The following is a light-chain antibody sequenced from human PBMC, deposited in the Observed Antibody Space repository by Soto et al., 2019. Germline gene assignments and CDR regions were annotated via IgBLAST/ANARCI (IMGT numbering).Light chain of an antibody. J-gene: IGKJ4*01. V-gene: IGKV3-15*01. CDR1: QSVSSN. Sequence: EIVMTQSPATLSVYPGERATLSCRASQSVSSNLAWYQHKPGQTPRLLIYGASTRATGVPARFSASGSGTEFTLAISSLQSEDFAVYYCQQYNNWPRSFGGGTKVDTK. CDR3: QQYNNWPRS. CDR2: GAS.